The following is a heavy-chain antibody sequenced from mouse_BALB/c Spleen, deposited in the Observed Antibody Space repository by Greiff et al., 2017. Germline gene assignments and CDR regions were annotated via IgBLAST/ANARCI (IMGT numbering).Heavy chain of an antibody. D-gene: IGHD1-1*01. CDR3: ARDYYGSSYEAFAY. V-gene: IGHV7-3*02. CDR2: IRNKANGYTT. J-gene: IGHJ3*01. Sequence: DVHLVESGGGLVQPGGSLRLSCATSGFTFTDYYMSWVRQPPGKALEWLGFIRNKANGYTTEYSASVKGRFTISRDNSQSILYLQMNTLRAEDSATYYCARDYYGSSYEAFAYWGQGTLVTVSA. CDR1: GFTFTDYY.